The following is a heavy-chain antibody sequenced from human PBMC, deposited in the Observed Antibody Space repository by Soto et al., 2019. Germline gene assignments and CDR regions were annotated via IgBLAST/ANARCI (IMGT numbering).Heavy chain of an antibody. Sequence: SETLSLTCAVSSGSISSSNWWSWVRQPPGKGLEWIGEIYHSGSTNYNPSLKSRVTISVDKSKNQFSLKLSSVTAADTAVYYCASGDGGSSWNYYFDYWGQGTLVTVSS. J-gene: IGHJ4*02. D-gene: IGHD6-13*01. CDR2: IYHSGST. CDR3: ASGDGGSSWNYYFDY. V-gene: IGHV4-4*02. CDR1: SGSISSSNW.